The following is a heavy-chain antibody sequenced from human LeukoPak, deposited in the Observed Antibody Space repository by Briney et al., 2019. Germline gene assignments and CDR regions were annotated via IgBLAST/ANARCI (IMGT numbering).Heavy chain of an antibody. CDR3: ARDFYDSTGYYYDY. V-gene: IGHV3-23*01. CDR2: ISASGDKT. D-gene: IGHD3-22*01. Sequence: QPGGSLRLSCAASGFSFRDYTMSWVRQAPGKGLEWISAISASGDKTYFADSVKGRFTISRANSKGTLYLQMNSLRAEGTALYYCARDFYDSTGYYYDYWGQGTLVTVSS. CDR1: GFSFRDYT. J-gene: IGHJ4*02.